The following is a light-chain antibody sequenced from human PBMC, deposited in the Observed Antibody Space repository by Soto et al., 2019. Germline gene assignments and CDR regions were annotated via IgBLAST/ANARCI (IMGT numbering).Light chain of an antibody. J-gene: IGLJ2*01. CDR1: SSDVGGYNS. CDR2: EVG. Sequence: QSALTQPASVSGSPGQSITISCTGTSSDVGGYNSVAWYQHHPGKAPKLIIYEVGNRPSGVSNRFSASKSGNTASLTISGLQADDEADYYCSSYSSGPDFRVFGGGTKLTVL. CDR3: SSYSSGPDFRV. V-gene: IGLV2-14*01.